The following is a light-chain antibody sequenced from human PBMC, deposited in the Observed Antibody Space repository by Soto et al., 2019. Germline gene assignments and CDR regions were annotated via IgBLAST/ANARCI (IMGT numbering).Light chain of an antibody. CDR1: QGLSSW. CDR3: QPNGV. V-gene: IGKV1-12*01. J-gene: IGKJ3*01. Sequence: DIQMTQSPSSVSASVGARVTITCRASQGLSSWLAWYQQKPGKAPNLLIIATSSLQSGVPSRFSGSGSGTDFTLTISSLQPEDFATYFCQPNGVFGPGTRVEIK. CDR2: ATS.